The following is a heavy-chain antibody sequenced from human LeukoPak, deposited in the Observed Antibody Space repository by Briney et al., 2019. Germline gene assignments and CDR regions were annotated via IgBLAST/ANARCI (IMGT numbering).Heavy chain of an antibody. Sequence: GGSLRLSCAASGVPFSGSGMHWVRQPPGRGLEWVAFIQYDGIDIKYADSVKGRFSISRDNSKNTLYLQMNSLRAEDTAVYYCARDHYYYDSYFDYWGQGTLVTVSS. V-gene: IGHV3-30*02. CDR3: ARDHYYYDSYFDY. CDR1: GVPFSGSG. CDR2: IQYDGIDI. J-gene: IGHJ4*02. D-gene: IGHD3-22*01.